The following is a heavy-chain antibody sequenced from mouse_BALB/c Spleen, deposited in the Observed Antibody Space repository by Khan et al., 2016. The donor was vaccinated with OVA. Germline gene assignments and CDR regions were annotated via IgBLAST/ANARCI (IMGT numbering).Heavy chain of an antibody. Sequence: QIQLVQSGPELKKPGETVKISCKASGYTFTNNGMNWVKQNPGKGLKWMGWINTYTGEPTYVGDFKGRFAFSLETSATTAYLQINNLKNEDTATYFCARVGYAGTMDYWGQGTSVTVSS. V-gene: IGHV9-3-1*01. D-gene: IGHD2-14*01. J-gene: IGHJ4*01. CDR2: INTYTGEP. CDR1: GYTFTNNG. CDR3: ARVGYAGTMDY.